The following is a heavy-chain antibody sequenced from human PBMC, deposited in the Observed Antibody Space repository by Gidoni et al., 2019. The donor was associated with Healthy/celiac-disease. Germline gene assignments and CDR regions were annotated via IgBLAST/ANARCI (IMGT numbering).Heavy chain of an antibody. CDR2: ISSNGGST. CDR1: GCPFSTYP. J-gene: IGHJ4*02. D-gene: IGHD3-10*01. CDR3: VKDYFATTMVRGGIFDY. Sequence: EVQLVASGGGLVQSGGSLRPSCSASGCPFSTYPMHWVRQAPGKGLEYVSAISSNGGSTDYADSVKGRFTISRDNSKNTLYLQMSSLRAEDTAVYYCVKDYFATTMVRGGIFDYWGQGTLVTVSS. V-gene: IGHV3-64D*06.